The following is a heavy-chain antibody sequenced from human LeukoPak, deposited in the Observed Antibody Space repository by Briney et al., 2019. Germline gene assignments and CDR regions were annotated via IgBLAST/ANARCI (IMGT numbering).Heavy chain of an antibody. CDR2: IKQDGSEK. V-gene: IGHV3-7*01. CDR3: ARVRKLSCFDY. CDR1: GFNFSSYW. J-gene: IGHJ4*02. Sequence: GGSLRLSCAASGFNFSSYWMSWVRQAPGKGLEWVANIKQDGSEKYYVDSVKGRFTISRDNAKNSLYLQMNSLRAEDTAVYYCARVRKLSCFDYWGQGTLVTVSS. D-gene: IGHD2/OR15-2a*01.